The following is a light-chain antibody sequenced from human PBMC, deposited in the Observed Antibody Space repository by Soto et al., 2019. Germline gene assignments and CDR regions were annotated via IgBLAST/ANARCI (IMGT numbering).Light chain of an antibody. V-gene: IGKV1-5*03. CDR2: KAS. Sequence: DIQMTQSPSTLSASVGDRVTITCRASQSISIWLAWYQQKPGKAPKLLIYKASTLKSGVPSRFSGSVSGTEFTLTISSLQPDDFATYYCQQFNNFSWTFGKGTKVEIK. CDR3: QQFNNFSWT. CDR1: QSISIW. J-gene: IGKJ1*01.